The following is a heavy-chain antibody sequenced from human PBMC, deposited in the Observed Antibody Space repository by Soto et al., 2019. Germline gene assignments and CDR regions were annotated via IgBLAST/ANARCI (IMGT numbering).Heavy chain of an antibody. J-gene: IGHJ6*02. CDR3: ARDPGLRSSGWYNGMDV. Sequence: GGSLRLSCAASGFTFSSYGMHWVRQAPGKGLEWVAVIWYDGSNKYYADSVKGRFTISRDNSKNTLYLQMNSLRAEDTAVYYCARDPGLRSSGWYNGMDVWGQGTTVTVSS. D-gene: IGHD6-19*01. CDR2: IWYDGSNK. CDR1: GFTFSSYG. V-gene: IGHV3-33*01.